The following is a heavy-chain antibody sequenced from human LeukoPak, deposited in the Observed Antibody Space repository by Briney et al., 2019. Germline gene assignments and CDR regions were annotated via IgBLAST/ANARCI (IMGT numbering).Heavy chain of an antibody. CDR2: IYHSGST. V-gene: IGHV4-39*07. J-gene: IGHJ4*02. D-gene: IGHD3-16*01. CDR1: GGSISSTNYY. Sequence: SETLSPTCTVSGGSISSTNYYWGWIRQPPGKGLEWIGSIYHSGSTHYNSSLKSRVTISVDTSKNQLSLKLSSVTAADTAVYYCARGVGLTQGGAFDYWGQGTLVTVSS. CDR3: ARGVGLTQGGAFDY.